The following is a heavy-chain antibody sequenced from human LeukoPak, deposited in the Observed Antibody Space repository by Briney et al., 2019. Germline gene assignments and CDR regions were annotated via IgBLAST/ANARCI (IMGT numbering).Heavy chain of an antibody. D-gene: IGHD3-22*01. V-gene: IGHV2-5*02. J-gene: IGHJ1*01. CDR3: AHVTYYYDSSGYPVH. CDR2: IYWDDDK. CDR1: GFSLSTSGVG. Sequence: ESGPTLVKPTQTLTLTSTFSGFSLSTSGVGVGWIRQPPGKALEWLALIYWDDDKRYSPSLKSRLTITKDTSKNQVVLTMTNMDPVDTATYYCAHVTYYYDSSGYPVHWGQGTLVTVSS.